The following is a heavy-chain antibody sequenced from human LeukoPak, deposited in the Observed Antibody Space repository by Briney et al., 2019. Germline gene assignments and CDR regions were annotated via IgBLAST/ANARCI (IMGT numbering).Heavy chain of an antibody. CDR1: SDSISGSY. CDR2: IYTSGRT. J-gene: IGHJ4*02. Sequence: SSETVSLTCTISSDSISGSYWSWLRLPAGKGLEWIGRIYTSGRTNYNLALKGRVTMSVDTSKNQFSLKLTSVTAADTAVYYCARVHGDHDPLIDYWGQGTLVTVSS. V-gene: IGHV4-4*07. CDR3: ARVHGDHDPLIDY. D-gene: IGHD4-17*01.